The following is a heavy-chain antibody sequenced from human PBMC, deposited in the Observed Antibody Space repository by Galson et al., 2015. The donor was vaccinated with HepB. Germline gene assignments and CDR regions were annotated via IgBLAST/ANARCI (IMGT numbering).Heavy chain of an antibody. CDR3: ARGRGYSYGYYYYYGMDV. CDR1: GGSFSGYY. D-gene: IGHD5-18*01. V-gene: IGHV4-34*01. Sequence: ETLSLTCAVYGGSFSGYYWSWIRQPPGKGLEWIGEINRSGSTNYNPSLKSRVTISVDTSKNQFSLKLSSVTAADTAVYYCARGRGYSYGYYYYYGMDVWGQGTTVTVSS. J-gene: IGHJ6*02. CDR2: INRSGST.